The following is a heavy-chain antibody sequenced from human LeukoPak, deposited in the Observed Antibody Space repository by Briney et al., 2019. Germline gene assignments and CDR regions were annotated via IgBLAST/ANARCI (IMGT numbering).Heavy chain of an antibody. CDR1: GYRFSSSG. CDR2: ISTVNGNS. CDR3: ARVRDSDNWWGAFDI. V-gene: IGHV1-18*01. Sequence: ASVTVSCKASGYRFSSSGITWVRQAPGQGPEGMGWISTVNGNSRCAQNFQGRVTLTTDTSTNIAHLELTSLRSDDTAIYYCARVRDSDNWWGAFDIWGQGTMVTVSS. J-gene: IGHJ3*02. D-gene: IGHD1-1*01.